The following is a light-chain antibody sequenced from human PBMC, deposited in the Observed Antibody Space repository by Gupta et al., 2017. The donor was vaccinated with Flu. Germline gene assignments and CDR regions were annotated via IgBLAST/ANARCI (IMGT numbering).Light chain of an antibody. CDR1: QTTHSCY. Sequence: SPVTGDLHSIKTRQTTHSCYLTSDQHKPDQAPTHLINHAPSKSTVIPYRFSRSGSGTYFTLTISSPAPVDIAFYYYHQDGISPPWTFGQGTKVEIK. V-gene: IGKV3-20*01. J-gene: IGKJ1*01. CDR2: HAP. CDR3: HQDGISPPWT.